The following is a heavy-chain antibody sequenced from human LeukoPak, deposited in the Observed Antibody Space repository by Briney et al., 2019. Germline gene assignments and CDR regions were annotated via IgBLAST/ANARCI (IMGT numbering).Heavy chain of an antibody. CDR1: GGSFSGYY. D-gene: IGHD6-19*01. CDR3: ARILDSAWGELGY. Sequence: SETLSLTCAVYGGSFSGYYWSWIRQPPGKGLEWIGEINHSGSTNYNPSLKSRVTISVDTSKNQFSLKLSSVTAADTAVYYCARILDSAWGELGYWGQGTLVTVSS. CDR2: INHSGST. J-gene: IGHJ4*02. V-gene: IGHV4-34*01.